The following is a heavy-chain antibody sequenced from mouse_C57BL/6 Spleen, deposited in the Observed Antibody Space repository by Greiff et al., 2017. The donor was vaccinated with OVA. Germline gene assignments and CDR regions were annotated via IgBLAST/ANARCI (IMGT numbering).Heavy chain of an antibody. V-gene: IGHV14-4*01. Sequence: EVQLQQSGAELVRPGASVKLSCTASGFNIKDDYMHWVKQRPEQGLEWIGWIDPENGDTEYASKFQGKATITADTSSNTAYLQLSSLTSEDTAVYYCTKGGYLYAMDYWGQGTSVTVSS. CDR3: TKGGYLYAMDY. CDR1: GFNIKDDY. CDR2: IDPENGDT. J-gene: IGHJ4*01. D-gene: IGHD2-2*01.